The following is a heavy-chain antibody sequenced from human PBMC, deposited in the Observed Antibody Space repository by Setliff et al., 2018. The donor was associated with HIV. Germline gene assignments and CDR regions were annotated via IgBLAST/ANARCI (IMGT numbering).Heavy chain of an antibody. CDR1: GDPISSGSYY. J-gene: IGHJ4*02. CDR3: GRAPDY. V-gene: IGHV4-39*01. Sequence: PSETLSLTCTVSGDPISSGSYYWGWIRQPPGKGLAWIGSMYYSGTTYYNPSLKSRVTISVDTSKTQFSLKLNSVTAADTAVYYCGRAPDYWGQGTLVTVSS. CDR2: MYYSGTT.